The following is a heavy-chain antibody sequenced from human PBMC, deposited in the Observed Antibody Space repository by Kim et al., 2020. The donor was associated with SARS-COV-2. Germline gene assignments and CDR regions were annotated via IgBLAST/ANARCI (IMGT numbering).Heavy chain of an antibody. D-gene: IGHD2-21*01. J-gene: IGHJ3*02. V-gene: IGHV5-10-1*01. Sequence: GESLKISCKGSGYSFTSYWISWVRQMPGKGLEWMGRIDPSDSYTNYSPSFQGHVTISADKSISTAYLQWSSLKASDTAMYYCARRVVAYCGGDCSTGAFDIWGQGTMVTVSS. CDR3: ARRVVAYCGGDCSTGAFDI. CDR1: GYSFTSYW. CDR2: IDPSDSYT.